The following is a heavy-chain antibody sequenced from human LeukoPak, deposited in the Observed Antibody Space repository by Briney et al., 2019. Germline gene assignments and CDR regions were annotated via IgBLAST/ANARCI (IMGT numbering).Heavy chain of an antibody. CDR2: IKSKAGGGTT. Sequence: GGSLRLSCAASGFTFSNAGMSWVRQAPGRGLEWVGRIKSKAGGGTTGYAAPVKGRVTISRDDSKNTLFLQMNSLQTEDTAVYYCTTVGLFYIGYPEAFDIWGQGTMVTVSS. D-gene: IGHD5-12*01. J-gene: IGHJ3*02. CDR3: TTVGLFYIGYPEAFDI. CDR1: GFTFSNAG. V-gene: IGHV3-15*01.